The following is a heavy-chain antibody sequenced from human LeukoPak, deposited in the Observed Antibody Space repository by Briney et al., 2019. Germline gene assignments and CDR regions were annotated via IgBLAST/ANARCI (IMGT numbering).Heavy chain of an antibody. J-gene: IGHJ4*02. D-gene: IGHD7-27*01. Sequence: PSQTLSLTCTASGGSISSGGYYWSWIRQPPGKGLEWIGYIYHSGSTYYNPSLKCRVTISVDRSKNQFSLKLSSVTAADTAVYYCARDGVRTEQGIWGQGTLVTVSS. CDR1: GGSISSGGYY. CDR2: IYHSGST. CDR3: ARDGVRTEQGI. V-gene: IGHV4-30-2*01.